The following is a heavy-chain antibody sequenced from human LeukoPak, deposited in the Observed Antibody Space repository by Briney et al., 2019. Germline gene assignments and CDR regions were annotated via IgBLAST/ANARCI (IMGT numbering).Heavy chain of an antibody. D-gene: IGHD2/OR15-2a*01. CDR3: TRDATYYLRYGYFDY. V-gene: IGHV3-21*01. J-gene: IGHJ4*02. CDR1: GFSISSSA. Sequence: GGSLRLSCAASGFSISSSAMNWVRQAPGKGLEWVSSINNVASHIHYAGSVRGRFTISRDNAKNSVYLQMNSLRAEDTAVYYCTRDATYYLRYGYFDYWGQGTLVTVSS. CDR2: INNVASHI.